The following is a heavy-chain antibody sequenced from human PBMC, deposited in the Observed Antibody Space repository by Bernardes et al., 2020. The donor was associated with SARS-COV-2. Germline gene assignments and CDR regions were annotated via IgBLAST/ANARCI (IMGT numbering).Heavy chain of an antibody. Sequence: GGSLRLSCVASGINFGSSWMTWVRQAPGKGLEWVASIKPDGTAKYYLDSVKGRFTISRDNTKTSLYLQMNTLRVEDTALYYCARDTAYNSFDYWGQGTLVTVSS. CDR1: GINFGSSW. CDR2: IKPDGTAK. J-gene: IGHJ4*02. V-gene: IGHV3-7*04. D-gene: IGHD1-1*01. CDR3: ARDTAYNSFDY.